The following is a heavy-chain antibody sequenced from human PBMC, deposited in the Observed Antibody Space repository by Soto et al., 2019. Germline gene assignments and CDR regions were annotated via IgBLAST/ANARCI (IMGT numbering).Heavy chain of an antibody. CDR2: FDPEDGET. Sequence: ASVKVSCKVSGYTLTELSMHWVRQAPGKGLEWMGGFDPEDGETIYAQKFQGRVTMTEDTSTDTAYMELSSLRSEDTAVYYCATKSLRITIFGVVTAFYYGMDVWGQGTTVTVSS. CDR3: ATKSLRITIFGVVTAFYYGMDV. J-gene: IGHJ6*02. CDR1: GYTLTELS. V-gene: IGHV1-24*01. D-gene: IGHD3-3*01.